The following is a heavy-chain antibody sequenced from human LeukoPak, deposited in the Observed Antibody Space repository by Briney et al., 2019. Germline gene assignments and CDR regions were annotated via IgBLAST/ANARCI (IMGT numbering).Heavy chain of an antibody. CDR3: ARETSQKGAHYMDV. D-gene: IGHD3-16*01. CDR1: GGCFSGYY. Sequence: PSETLSLTCAVYGGCFSGYYWSWISQPPGKGLECIGEINHSGSTDYNPSLKSRVPISLDASKNQFSLKLTSVTAADTAVYYCARETSQKGAHYMDVWGKGTTVTISS. J-gene: IGHJ6*03. CDR2: INHSGST. V-gene: IGHV4-34*01.